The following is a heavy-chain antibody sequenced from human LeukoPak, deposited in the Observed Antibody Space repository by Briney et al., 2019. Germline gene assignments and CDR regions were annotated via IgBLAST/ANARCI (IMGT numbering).Heavy chain of an antibody. CDR1: GGSISSSNW. Sequence: SETLSLTCAVSGGSISSSNWWSWVRQPPGKGLEWIGEIYHSGSTNYNPSLKSRVTISVDKSKNQFSLKLSSVTAADTAVYYCARDHLYGSGRAIRYYFDYWGQGTLVTVSS. J-gene: IGHJ4*02. D-gene: IGHD3-10*01. CDR2: IYHSGST. CDR3: ARDHLYGSGRAIRYYFDY. V-gene: IGHV4-4*02.